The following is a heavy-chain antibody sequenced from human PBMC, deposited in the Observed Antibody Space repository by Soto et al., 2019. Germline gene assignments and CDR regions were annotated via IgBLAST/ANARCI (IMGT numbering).Heavy chain of an antibody. D-gene: IGHD6-13*01. CDR2: INHSGST. CDR1: GGSFSGYY. Sequence: PSETLSLTCAVYGGSFSGYYWSWIRQPPGKGLEWIGEINHSGSTNYNPSLKSRVTISVDTSKNQFSLKLSSVTAADTAVYYCARGIAAAGTKGYYFDYWGQGTLVTVSS. V-gene: IGHV4-34*01. CDR3: ARGIAAAGTKGYYFDY. J-gene: IGHJ4*02.